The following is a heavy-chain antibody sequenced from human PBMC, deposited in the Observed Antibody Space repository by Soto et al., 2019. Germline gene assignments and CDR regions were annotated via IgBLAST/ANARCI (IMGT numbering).Heavy chain of an antibody. D-gene: IGHD6-13*01. CDR3: AKWLRARVAAAGYAHNY. CDR1: GFTFSSYA. J-gene: IGHJ4*02. Sequence: GGSLRLSCAASGFTFSSYAMSWVRQAPGKGLEWVSAISGSGGSTYYADSVKGRFTISRDNSKNTLYLQMNSLRAEDTAVYYCAKWLRARVAAAGYAHNYWGQGTLVTVSS. CDR2: ISGSGGST. V-gene: IGHV3-23*01.